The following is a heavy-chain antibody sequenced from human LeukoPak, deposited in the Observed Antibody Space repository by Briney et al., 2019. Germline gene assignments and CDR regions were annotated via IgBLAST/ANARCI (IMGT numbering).Heavy chain of an antibody. CDR3: ARLEWLADYYYMDV. Sequence: GGSLRLSCAASGFTFSSYAMSWVRQAPGKGLEWVSYISSSSSTIYYADSVKGRFTISRDNAKNSLYLQMNSLRAEDTAVYYCARLEWLADYYYMDVWGKGTTVTVSS. J-gene: IGHJ6*03. D-gene: IGHD6-19*01. CDR2: ISSSSSTI. CDR1: GFTFSSYA. V-gene: IGHV3-48*01.